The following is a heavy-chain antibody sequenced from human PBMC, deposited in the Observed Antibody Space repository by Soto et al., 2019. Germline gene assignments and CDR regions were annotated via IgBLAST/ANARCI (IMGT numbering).Heavy chain of an antibody. CDR2: IIPILGIA. V-gene: IGHV1-69*02. Sequence: QVQLVQSGAEVKKPGSSVKVSCKASGGTFSSYTISWVRQAPGQGLEWMGRIIPILGIANYAQKFQGRVTSTADKSTSTAYMELISLRSEDTAVYYCTTLQIDGDSGYWGQGTLVTVSS. D-gene: IGHD4-17*01. J-gene: IGHJ4*02. CDR1: GGTFSSYT. CDR3: TTLQIDGDSGY.